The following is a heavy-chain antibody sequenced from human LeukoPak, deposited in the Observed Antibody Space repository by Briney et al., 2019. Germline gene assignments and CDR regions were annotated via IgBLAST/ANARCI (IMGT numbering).Heavy chain of an antibody. J-gene: IGHJ4*02. V-gene: IGHV4-61*02. CDR3: ARTQHGEFDY. CDR2: MYTSGST. Sequence: SETLSLTCTVSGGSISSGDYYWSWIRQPAGKGLEWIGRMYTSGSTSYNPSLKSRVTMSVDTSKNQFSLKLRSVTAADTAVYYCARTQHGEFDYWGQGILVTVSS. D-gene: IGHD7-27*01. CDR1: GGSISSGDYY.